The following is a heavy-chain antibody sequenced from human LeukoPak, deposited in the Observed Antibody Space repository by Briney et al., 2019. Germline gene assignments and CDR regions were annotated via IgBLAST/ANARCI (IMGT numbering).Heavy chain of an antibody. Sequence: SETLSLTCTVSGGSISSYYWSWIRQPPGKGLEWIGYIYYSGSTNYNPSLKSRVTISVDTSKNQFSLKLSSVTAADTAVYYCARRGPRSQAFDIWGQGTMVTVSS. CDR3: ARRGPRSQAFDI. J-gene: IGHJ3*02. CDR2: IYYSGST. CDR1: GGSISSYY. V-gene: IGHV4-59*01. D-gene: IGHD3-16*01.